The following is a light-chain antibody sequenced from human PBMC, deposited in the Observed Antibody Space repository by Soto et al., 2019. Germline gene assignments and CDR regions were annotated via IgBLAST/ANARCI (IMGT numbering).Light chain of an antibody. Sequence: QSVLTQPPSVSGAPGQRVTISCTGSSYNFRAGYEVHWYKQLPGTAPTLVIFNNLNRPSGVPERFSGSKSGTSASLVISGLQAEDEADYYCQSFDSSLRAYVFGSGTKLTVL. CDR1: SYNFRAGYE. CDR3: QSFDSSLRAYV. J-gene: IGLJ1*01. CDR2: NNL. V-gene: IGLV1-40*01.